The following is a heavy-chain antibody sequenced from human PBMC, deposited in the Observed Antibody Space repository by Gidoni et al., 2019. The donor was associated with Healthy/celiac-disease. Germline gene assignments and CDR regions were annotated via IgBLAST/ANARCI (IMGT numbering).Heavy chain of an antibody. V-gene: IGHV1-3*01. Sequence: QVQLVQFGAEVKKPGASVNVSFKASGYTFTSYAMHWVRQAPGQRLEWMGWINAGNGNTKYSQKFQGRVTITRDTSASTDYMELSSRRSEDTAVYYCARDEVGATNWYFDLWGRGTLVTVSS. CDR3: ARDEVGATNWYFDL. D-gene: IGHD1-26*01. CDR1: GYTFTSYA. J-gene: IGHJ2*01. CDR2: INAGNGNT.